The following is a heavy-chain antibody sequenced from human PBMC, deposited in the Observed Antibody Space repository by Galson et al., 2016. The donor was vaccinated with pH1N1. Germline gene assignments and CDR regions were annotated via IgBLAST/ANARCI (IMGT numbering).Heavy chain of an antibody. V-gene: IGHV1-18*01. J-gene: IGHJ6*02. CDR2: INTRNGYT. CDR3: ARGRGDLAGYYYGLDV. CDR1: ADTFNRYG. Sequence: SVKVSCKASADTFNRYGITWVLQAPGQGLQWMGWINTRNGYTRISQKFQGRVTMTTDTTTRTVYMDLGSLKSDDTGVYYCARGRGDLAGYYYGLDVWGQGITVTVSS.